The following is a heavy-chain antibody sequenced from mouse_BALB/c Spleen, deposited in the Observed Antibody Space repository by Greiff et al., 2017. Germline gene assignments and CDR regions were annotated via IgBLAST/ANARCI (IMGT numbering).Heavy chain of an antibody. CDR1: GYTFTSYW. CDR2: INPSNGRT. Sequence: QVQLQQSGPELVKPGASVKLSCKASGYTFTSYWMHWVKQRPGQGLEWIGEINPSNGRTNYNEKFKSKATLTVDKSSSTAYMQLSSLTSEDSAVYYCASVKRAFDYWGQGTTLTVSS. J-gene: IGHJ2*01. D-gene: IGHD1-3*01. V-gene: IGHV1S81*02. CDR3: ASVKRAFDY.